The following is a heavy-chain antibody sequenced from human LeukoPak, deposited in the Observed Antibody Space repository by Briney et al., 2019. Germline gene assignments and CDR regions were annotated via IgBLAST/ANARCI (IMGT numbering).Heavy chain of an antibody. J-gene: IGHJ4*02. Sequence: GGSLRLSCAASGFTVSSNYMSWVRQAPGKGLEWVSVIYSGGSTYYADSVKGRFTISRDNSKNTLYLQMNSLRAEDTAVYYCARDGKGYCSGGSCYGYYFDYWGQGTLVTVSS. CDR3: ARDGKGYCSGGSCYGYYFDY. CDR1: GFTVSSNY. CDR2: IYSGGST. V-gene: IGHV3-66*01. D-gene: IGHD2-15*01.